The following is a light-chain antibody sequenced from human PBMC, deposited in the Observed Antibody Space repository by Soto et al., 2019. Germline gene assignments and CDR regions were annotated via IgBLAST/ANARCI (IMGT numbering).Light chain of an antibody. CDR1: QSISNR. CDR2: DAS. V-gene: IGKV1-5*02. J-gene: IGKJ5*01. Sequence: GDGVTIICRANQSISNRLAWYQQKPGEAPKYLLYDASTLDSGAPSRFSGSGSGTGFTLTISSLEPEDFAVDYCQQRSNWPPIFTFGPGTRLEIK. CDR3: QQRSNWPPIFT.